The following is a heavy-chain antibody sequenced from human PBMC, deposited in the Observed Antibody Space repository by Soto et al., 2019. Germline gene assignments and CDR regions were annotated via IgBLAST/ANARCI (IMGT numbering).Heavy chain of an antibody. D-gene: IGHD6-19*01. CDR2: INHSGST. V-gene: IGHV4-34*01. CDR3: GRVQASVTGAGPFDY. CDR1: GGSFSGYY. Sequence: SETLSLTCAVYGGSFSGYYWSWIRQPPGKGLEWIGEINHSGSTNYNPSLKSRVTISVDTSKNQFSLKLSSVTAADTAVYYCGRVQASVTGAGPFDYWGQGTRATVSS. J-gene: IGHJ4*02.